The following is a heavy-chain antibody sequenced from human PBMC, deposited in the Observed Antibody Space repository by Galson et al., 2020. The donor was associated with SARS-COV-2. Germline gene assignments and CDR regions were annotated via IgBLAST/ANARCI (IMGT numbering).Heavy chain of an antibody. Sequence: ASVKVSCKASGYTFTSYGISWVRQAPGQGLEWMGWISAYNGNTNYAQKLQGRVTMTTDTSTSTAYMELRSLRSDDTAVYYCARLITKKDYVILTGYYHYYGMDVWGQGTTVTVSS. V-gene: IGHV1-18*01. CDR3: ARLITKKDYVILTGYYHYYGMDV. D-gene: IGHD3-9*01. J-gene: IGHJ6*02. CDR2: ISAYNGNT. CDR1: GYTFTSYG.